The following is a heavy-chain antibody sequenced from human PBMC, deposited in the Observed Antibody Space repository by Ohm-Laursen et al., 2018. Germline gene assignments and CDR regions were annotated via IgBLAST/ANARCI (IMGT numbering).Heavy chain of an antibody. CDR2: ISAHNGNT. Sequence: GSSVKVSCKASGYNFTSYGISWVRQAPGQGLEWLGWISAHNGNTKNAQKVQGRVSMTTDTSTRTAYMELRSLRSDDTAVYYCARGVRLLYKVGAPVYWGQGTLVTVSS. CDR3: ARGVRLLYKVGAPVY. D-gene: IGHD1-26*01. J-gene: IGHJ4*02. CDR1: GYNFTSYG. V-gene: IGHV1-18*01.